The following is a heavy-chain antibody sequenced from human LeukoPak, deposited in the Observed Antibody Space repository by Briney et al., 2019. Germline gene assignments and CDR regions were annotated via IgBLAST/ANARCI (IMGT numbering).Heavy chain of an antibody. V-gene: IGHV3-23*01. D-gene: IGHD3-3*01. CDR3: AKDHIHNDFWSGYSGY. CDR2: ISGSGRNT. Sequence: GGSLGLSCAASGFTFSSYWMSWVRQAPGKGLEWVSAISGSGRNTYYADSVKGRFTISRDNSKNTLYLQMNSLRAEDTAVYFCAKDHIHNDFWSGYSGYWGQGTLVTVSS. CDR1: GFTFSSYW. J-gene: IGHJ4*02.